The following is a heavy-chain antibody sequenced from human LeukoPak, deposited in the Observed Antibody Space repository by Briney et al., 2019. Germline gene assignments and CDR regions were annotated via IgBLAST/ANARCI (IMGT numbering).Heavy chain of an antibody. CDR1: GGSISSYY. D-gene: IGHD6-19*01. V-gene: IGHV4-59*01. Sequence: SETLSLTCTVSGGSISSYYWSWIRQPPGKGLEWIGYIYYSGSTNYNPSLKSRVTISVDTSKNQFSLKVTSVTAADTAVYYCARDGVLSQWLVPHLDYWGQGTLVTVYS. J-gene: IGHJ4*02. CDR2: IYYSGST. CDR3: ARDGVLSQWLVPHLDY.